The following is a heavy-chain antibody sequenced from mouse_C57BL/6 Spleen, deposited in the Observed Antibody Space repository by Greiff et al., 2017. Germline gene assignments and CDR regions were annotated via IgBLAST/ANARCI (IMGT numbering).Heavy chain of an antibody. Sequence: EVQRVESGPELVKPGASVKIPCKASGYTFTDYNMDWVKQSHGKSLEWIGDINPNNGGTIYNQKFKGKATLTVDKSSSTAYMELRSLTSEDTAVYYCARYDGYYYAMDYWGQGTSVTVSS. CDR2: INPNNGGT. D-gene: IGHD2-2*01. V-gene: IGHV1-18*01. CDR3: ARYDGYYYAMDY. J-gene: IGHJ4*01. CDR1: GYTFTDYN.